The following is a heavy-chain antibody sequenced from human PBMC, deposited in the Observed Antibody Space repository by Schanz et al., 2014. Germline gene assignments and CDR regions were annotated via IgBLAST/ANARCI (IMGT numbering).Heavy chain of an antibody. CDR2: IIPIHGIA. V-gene: IGHV1-69*04. J-gene: IGHJ4*02. CDR3: ARDGVDAAAGGNY. CDR1: GGTFSTYP. D-gene: IGHD6-13*01. Sequence: QVQLVQSGAEVKKPGSSMKVSCKASGGTFSTYPINWLRQAPGQGLEWMGRIIPIHGIANYAQKFQGRVTITADKSTFTAYMDVSSLRSEDTAVYYCARDGVDAAAGGNYWGQGTLVTVSS.